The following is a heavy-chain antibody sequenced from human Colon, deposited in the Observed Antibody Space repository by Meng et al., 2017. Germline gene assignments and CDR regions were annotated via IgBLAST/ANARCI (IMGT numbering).Heavy chain of an antibody. J-gene: IGHJ6*02. Sequence: GGSLRLSCAASGFTFSTYSITWVRQAPGKGLEWVSSISSNSPYIYYADSVKGRFTISRDNAKNSVYLQMNSLRDEDTAVYYCARPRSGGWPNQGMDGWGQGTTVTVSS. CDR2: ISSNSPYI. CDR3: ARPRSGGWPNQGMDG. V-gene: IGHV3-21*01. D-gene: IGHD6-19*01. CDR1: GFTFSTYS.